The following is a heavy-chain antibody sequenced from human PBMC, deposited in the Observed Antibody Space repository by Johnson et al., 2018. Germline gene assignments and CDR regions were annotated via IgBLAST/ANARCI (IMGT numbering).Heavy chain of an antibody. Sequence: QVQLVQSGGGVVQPGRSLRLSCAASGFTFSSSGIHWVRQAPGKGLEWVAVISYDESNKYYGDSVKGRFTISRDNSKNTLHLQQNSRRIEDTAVYYWEKGVVTMVRGVKGGDYYYMDVWGKGTTVTVSS. V-gene: IGHV3-30*18. CDR1: GFTFSSSG. D-gene: IGHD3-10*01. J-gene: IGHJ6*03. CDR2: ISYDESNK. CDR3: EKGVVTMVRGVKGGDYYYMDV.